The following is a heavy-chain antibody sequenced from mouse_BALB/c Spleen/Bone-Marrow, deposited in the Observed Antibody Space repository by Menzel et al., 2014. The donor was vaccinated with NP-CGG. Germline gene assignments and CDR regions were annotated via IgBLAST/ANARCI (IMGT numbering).Heavy chain of an antibody. CDR2: IDPSDSET. J-gene: IGHJ2*01. Sequence: VQLQQSGAELVKPGAPVKLSCKASAYTFTSYWMNWVKQRPGRGLEWIGRIDPSDSETRYNQNFKDKATLTVDRSSSTAFIQLSSLTSEDSTVYYCAYGNYESYFFDYWGQGTTLTVSS. V-gene: IGHV1-69*02. CDR1: AYTFTSYW. CDR3: AYGNYESYFFDY. D-gene: IGHD2-1*01.